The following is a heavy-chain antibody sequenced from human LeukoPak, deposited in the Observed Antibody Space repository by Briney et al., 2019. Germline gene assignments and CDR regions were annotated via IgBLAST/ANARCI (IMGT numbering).Heavy chain of an antibody. CDR1: GGSISSGGYY. V-gene: IGHV4-31*03. D-gene: IGHD5-24*01. Sequence: SETLSLTCTVSGGSISSGGYYWSWIRQHPGKGLEWIGYIYYSGSTYYNPSLKSRVTISVDTSKNQFSLKLSSVTAADTAVYYCARDRGDGYYGYYFDYWGQGTLVTVSS. CDR2: IYYSGST. J-gene: IGHJ4*02. CDR3: ARDRGDGYYGYYFDY.